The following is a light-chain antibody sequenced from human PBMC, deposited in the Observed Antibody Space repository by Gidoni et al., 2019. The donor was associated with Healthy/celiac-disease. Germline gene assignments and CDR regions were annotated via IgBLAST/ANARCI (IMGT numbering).Light chain of an antibody. Sequence: DIQMTQSPSSLSASVGDRVTITCQASQDISNYLNWYQQKPGKAPKLLIYDATTLETGVPSRCSGSGSGKDFTFTISSLQPEDIATYYCQQYDNLQVTFGPGTKVDIK. V-gene: IGKV1-33*01. CDR3: QQYDNLQVT. J-gene: IGKJ3*01. CDR1: QDISNY. CDR2: DAT.